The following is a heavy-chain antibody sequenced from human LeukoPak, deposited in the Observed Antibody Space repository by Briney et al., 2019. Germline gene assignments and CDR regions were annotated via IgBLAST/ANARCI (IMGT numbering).Heavy chain of an antibody. CDR2: IKPNSGGT. V-gene: IGHV1-2*06. CDR3: ASPASVVVVAARTDDAFDI. CDR1: GYTFTGYY. D-gene: IGHD2-15*01. Sequence: ASVKGSCKASGYTFTGYYMHSVRQAPGQGLEWMGRIKPNSGGTNYAQKCPGRVTMTRDTSISTAYMELSRLRSDDTAVYYCASPASVVVVAARTDDAFDIWGQGTMVTVSS. J-gene: IGHJ3*02.